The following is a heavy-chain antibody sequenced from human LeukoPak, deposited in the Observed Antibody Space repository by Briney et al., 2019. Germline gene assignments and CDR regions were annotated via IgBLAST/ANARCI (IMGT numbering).Heavy chain of an antibody. CDR2: MWHDSRNE. J-gene: IGHJ5*01. Sequence: GGSLRLSCAASGVSFISYAIHCVRQAPGKGLEWVAVMWHDSRNEYYLNSVKGRFTISRDNPNNRLYLEMNSLRTADTAVYFCQTVMYDDGSPRYPFAFNSWGQATPVIVSS. V-gene: IGHV3-33*08. CDR3: QTVMYDDGSPRYPFAFNS. CDR1: GVSFISYA. D-gene: IGHD3-22*01.